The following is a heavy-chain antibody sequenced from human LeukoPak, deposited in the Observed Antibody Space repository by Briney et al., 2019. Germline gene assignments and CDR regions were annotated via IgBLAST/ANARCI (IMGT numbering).Heavy chain of an antibody. CDR2: IWYDGSNK. Sequence: PGRSLRLSCAASGFTFRSHGMPWVRQAPGKGLEWVAVIWYDGSNKYYADSVKGRFTISRDNSKNTLYLEMNSLRAEDTAVYYCARDRRGSENYHYFDYWGQGTLVTVSS. D-gene: IGHD3-10*01. J-gene: IGHJ4*02. V-gene: IGHV3-33*01. CDR3: ARDRRGSENYHYFDY. CDR1: GFTFRSHG.